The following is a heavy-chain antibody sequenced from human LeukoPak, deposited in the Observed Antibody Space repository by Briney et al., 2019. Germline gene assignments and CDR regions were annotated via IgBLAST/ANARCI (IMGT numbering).Heavy chain of an antibody. J-gene: IGHJ4*02. Sequence: GGSLSLSCAASTMHWVRQAPGKTLEWVSLISWDGTTYYADSVKGRFTISRDNSKDSLYLQMDTLRSEDTAFYYCVKDLSYETSGSFFDFWGQGTLVTVS. D-gene: IGHD3-22*01. V-gene: IGHV3-43*01. CDR1: T. CDR3: VKDLSYETSGSFFDF. CDR2: ISWDGTT.